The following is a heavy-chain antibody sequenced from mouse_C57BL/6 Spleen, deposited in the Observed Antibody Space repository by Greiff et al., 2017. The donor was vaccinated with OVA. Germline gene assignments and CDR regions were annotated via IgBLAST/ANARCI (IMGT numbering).Heavy chain of an antibody. CDR3: APLSYAMDY. J-gene: IGHJ4*01. CDR1: GYAFSSSW. V-gene: IGHV1-82*01. Sequence: VQLQQSGPELVKPGASVKISCKASGYAFSSSWMNWVKQRPGKGLEWIGRIYPGDGDTNYNGKFKGKATLTADKSSSTAYMQLSSLTSEDSAVYFYAPLSYAMDYWGQGTSVTVSS. D-gene: IGHD1-3*01. CDR2: IYPGDGDT.